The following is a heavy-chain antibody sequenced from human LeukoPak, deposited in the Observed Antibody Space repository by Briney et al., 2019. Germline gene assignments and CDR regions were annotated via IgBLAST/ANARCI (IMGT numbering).Heavy chain of an antibody. Sequence: GGSLRLSCAASGFTFSNYWMHWVRQAPGKGLVWVSRINSDGSDTTYADSVKGRFTISRDNAKNTMYLQMNSLRAEDTAVYYCAREKYCGGDCFSFDYWGQGTLVTVSS. CDR2: INSDGSDT. CDR3: AREKYCGGDCFSFDY. J-gene: IGHJ4*02. CDR1: GFTFSNYW. V-gene: IGHV3-74*01. D-gene: IGHD2-21*02.